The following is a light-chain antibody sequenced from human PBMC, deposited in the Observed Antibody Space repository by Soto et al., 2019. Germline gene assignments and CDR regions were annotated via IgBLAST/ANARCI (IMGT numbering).Light chain of an antibody. Sequence: QPVLTQPPSVSGTPGQRVTITCSGSSSNIGTNYVYWYQQLTGTAPKLLIYRSNQRPSGVPDRFSGSKSGTSASLAISGLRSEDEADYYCTAWDDSLSGPLYVFGTGTKVTVL. CDR1: SSNIGTNY. J-gene: IGLJ1*01. V-gene: IGLV1-47*01. CDR3: TAWDDSLSGPLYV. CDR2: RSN.